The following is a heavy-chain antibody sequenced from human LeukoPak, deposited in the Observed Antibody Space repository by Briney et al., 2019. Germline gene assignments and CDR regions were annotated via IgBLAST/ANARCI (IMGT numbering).Heavy chain of an antibody. V-gene: IGHV5-51*01. CDR3: ARQRSTTLASPFDY. CDR2: IYPGDSDT. Sequence: GESLKISCKGSGYSFSSYWIGWVRQMPGKGLEWMAIIYPGDSDTIYAPPFQGQVSISADKSISTAYLQWSSLKASDTAIYYCARQRSTTLASPFDYWGQGTLVTVSS. J-gene: IGHJ4*02. CDR1: GYSFSSYW. D-gene: IGHD1-1*01.